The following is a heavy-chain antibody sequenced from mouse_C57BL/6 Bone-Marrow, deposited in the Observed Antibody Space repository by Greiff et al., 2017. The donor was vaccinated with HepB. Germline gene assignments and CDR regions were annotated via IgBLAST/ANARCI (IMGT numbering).Heavy chain of an antibody. CDR1: GFNIKDYY. Sequence: VQLQQSGAELVKPGASVKLSCTASGFNIKDYYMHWVKQRTEQGLEWIGRIDPEDGETKYAPNFQGKATITADTSSNTAYLQLSSLTSEDTAFYYCASLVTFYYFGYWGQGTTLPVS. V-gene: IGHV14-2*01. J-gene: IGHJ2*01. CDR3: ASLVTFYYFGY. D-gene: IGHD6-2*01. CDR2: IDPEDGET.